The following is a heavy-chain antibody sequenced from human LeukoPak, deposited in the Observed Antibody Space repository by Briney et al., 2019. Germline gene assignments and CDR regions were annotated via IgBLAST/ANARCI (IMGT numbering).Heavy chain of an antibody. Sequence: SETLSLTCTVSGGSISSGGYYWSWIRQHPGKGLEWIGYIYYSGSTYYNPSLKSRVTISVDTSKNQFSLKLSSVTAADTAVYYRARGGLYARGFDPWGQGTLVTVSS. D-gene: IGHD2/OR15-2a*01. CDR1: GGSISSGGYY. V-gene: IGHV4-31*03. CDR3: ARGGLYARGFDP. J-gene: IGHJ5*02. CDR2: IYYSGST.